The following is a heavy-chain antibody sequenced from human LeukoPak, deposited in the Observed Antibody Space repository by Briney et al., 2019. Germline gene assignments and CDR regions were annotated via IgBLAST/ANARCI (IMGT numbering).Heavy chain of an antibody. D-gene: IGHD3-10*01. J-gene: IGHJ6*03. Sequence: SETLSLTCTVSGGSISTYYWSWVRQPPGKGLEWIGYGYYSGSTDYIPSLKSRVTISVDTSKNQFSLKLTSVTAADTAVYYCVRSADRVIRGAPPYYYYYMDVWGRGTTVTVSS. V-gene: IGHV4-59*01. CDR2: GYYSGST. CDR3: VRSADRVIRGAPPYYYYYMDV. CDR1: GGSISTYY.